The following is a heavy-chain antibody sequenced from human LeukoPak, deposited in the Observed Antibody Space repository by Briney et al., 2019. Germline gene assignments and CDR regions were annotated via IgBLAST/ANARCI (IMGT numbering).Heavy chain of an antibody. CDR2: IRSSSSTI. D-gene: IGHD6-13*01. V-gene: IGHV3-48*01. Sequence: SGGSLRLSCAASGFTFSSYSMNWVRQAPGKGLEWVSYIRSSSSTIYYADSVKGRFTISRDNAKNSLYLQMKSLRAEDTAVYYCARDRSSSWGGIDYWGQGTLVTVSS. CDR3: ARDRSSSWGGIDY. J-gene: IGHJ4*02. CDR1: GFTFSSYS.